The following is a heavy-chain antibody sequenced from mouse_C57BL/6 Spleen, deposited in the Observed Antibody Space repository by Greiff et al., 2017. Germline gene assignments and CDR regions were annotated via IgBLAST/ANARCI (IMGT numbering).Heavy chain of an antibody. CDR3: AKKGDDDGYFDV. J-gene: IGHJ1*03. CDR2: LWRGGST. D-gene: IGHD2-4*01. Sequence: QVQLQQSGPGLVQPSQSLSITCTVSGFSLTSYGVHWVRQSPGQGLEWLGVLWRGGSTDYNAAFMSRLSITKDNSKSPVFFKMNRLQADETAIYYCAKKGDDDGYFDVWGTGTTVTVSS. V-gene: IGHV2-5*01. CDR1: GFSLTSYG.